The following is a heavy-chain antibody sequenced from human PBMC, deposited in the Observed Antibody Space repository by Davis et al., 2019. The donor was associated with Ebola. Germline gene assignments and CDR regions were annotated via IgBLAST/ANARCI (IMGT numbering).Heavy chain of an antibody. J-gene: IGHJ4*02. Sequence: MPSETLSLTCTVSGGSVSSDNFYWSWIRHLPGKGLEWIGYVHYSGSGNYSPSLKSRVTISVATSKNQFSLKLTSMTAADTAVYFCARHLSYGGNPGKYYFDFWGQGTLVTVSS. CDR1: GGSVSSDNFY. V-gene: IGHV4-61*01. CDR3: ARHLSYGGNPGKYYFDF. CDR2: VHYSGSG. D-gene: IGHD4-23*01.